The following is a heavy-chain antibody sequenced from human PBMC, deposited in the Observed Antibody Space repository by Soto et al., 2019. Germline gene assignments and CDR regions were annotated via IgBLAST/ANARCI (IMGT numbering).Heavy chain of an antibody. V-gene: IGHV3-23*01. CDR1: GFTLRNYA. CDR3: AKAKNDYNWDNRPPFDY. J-gene: IGHJ4*02. CDR2: ISANDVGT. Sequence: WGSLRLSCDASGFTLRNYAMTWIRQAPGKGLEWVSLISANDVGTYYAESVKTRFTISTDQSRNTVYLQMDSLRADDTAIYYCAKAKNDYNWDNRPPFDYWGQGTLVTVSS. D-gene: IGHD1-20*01.